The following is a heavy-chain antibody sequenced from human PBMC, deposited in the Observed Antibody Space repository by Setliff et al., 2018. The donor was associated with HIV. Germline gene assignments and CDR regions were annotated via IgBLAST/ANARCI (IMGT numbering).Heavy chain of an antibody. Sequence: GASVKVSCKASGYTFTGYYMHWVRQAPGQGLEWLGWVNPISGDAIYAQNFQGRVTMTRDTSINAAYMELRGLRSDDTAVYYCARNFGLSPSGKYYYYYGMDIWGQGTTVTVSS. V-gene: IGHV1-2*02. CDR1: GYTFTGYY. J-gene: IGHJ6*02. D-gene: IGHD3-10*01. CDR3: ARNFGLSPSGKYYYYYGMDI. CDR2: VNPISGDA.